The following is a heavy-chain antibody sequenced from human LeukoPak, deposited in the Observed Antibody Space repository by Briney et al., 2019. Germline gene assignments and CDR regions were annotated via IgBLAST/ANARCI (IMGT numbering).Heavy chain of an antibody. CDR1: GASISSSSSFF. D-gene: IGHD3-10*01. Sequence: SETLSLTCTVSGASISSSSSFFWAWIRQPPGKGLEWIGTMSNSGSTYYNPSLKSRVTISVDTSKNQFSLRLSSVTAADTAVYYCARDRVGAFDIWGQGTMVTVSS. J-gene: IGHJ3*02. CDR2: MSNSGST. CDR3: ARDRVGAFDI. V-gene: IGHV4-39*07.